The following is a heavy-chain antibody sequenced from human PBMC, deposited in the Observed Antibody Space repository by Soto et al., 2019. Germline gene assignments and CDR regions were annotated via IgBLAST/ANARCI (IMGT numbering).Heavy chain of an antibody. D-gene: IGHD3-22*01. V-gene: IGHV3-33*01. Sequence: GGSLRLSCAASGFTFSSYGMHWVRQAPGKGLEWVAVIWYDGSNKYYADSVKGRFTISRDNSKNTLYLQMNSLRAEDTAVYYCARESWGSSGYYFPAVYYGMDVWGQGTTVTVSS. CDR3: ARESWGSSGYYFPAVYYGMDV. CDR1: GFTFSSYG. CDR2: IWYDGSNK. J-gene: IGHJ6*02.